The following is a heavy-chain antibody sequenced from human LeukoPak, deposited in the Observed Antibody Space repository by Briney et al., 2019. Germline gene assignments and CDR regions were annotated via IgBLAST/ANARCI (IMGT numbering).Heavy chain of an antibody. J-gene: IGHJ4*02. V-gene: IGHV3-33*01. D-gene: IGHD4-17*01. CDR2: IWYDGSNK. CDR1: GFTFSSYG. CDR3: AREGHGDYGLDY. Sequence: SLRLSCAASGFTFSSYGMHWVRQAPGKGLEWVAVIWYDGSNKYYADSVKGRFTISRDNSKNTLYLQMNSLRAEDTAVYYCAREGHGDYGLDYWGQGTLVTVSS.